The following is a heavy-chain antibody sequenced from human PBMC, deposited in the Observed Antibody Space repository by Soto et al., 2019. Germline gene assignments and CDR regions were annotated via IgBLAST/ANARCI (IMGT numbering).Heavy chain of an antibody. CDR3: ARQNRYNWNYEQENWFDP. V-gene: IGHV4-59*08. CDR1: GGSISSFY. Sequence: SQTLSLTCTVSGGSISSFYWSWIRQPPGKGLEWIGYIYYSGSTNYNPSLKSRVTISVDTSKNQFSLKLSSVTAADTAVYYCARQNRYNWNYEQENWFDPWGQGTLVTVSS. D-gene: IGHD1-7*01. J-gene: IGHJ5*02. CDR2: IYYSGST.